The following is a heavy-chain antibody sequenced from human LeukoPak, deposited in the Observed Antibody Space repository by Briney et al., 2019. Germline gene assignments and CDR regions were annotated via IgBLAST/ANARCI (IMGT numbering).Heavy chain of an antibody. Sequence: SETLSLTCTVSGGSISSSSYYWGWIRPPPGRGLEWIGSIYYSGSTYYNPSLKSRVTISVDTSKNQFSLKLSSVTAADTAVYYCARRIGLVTPNAFDIWGQGTMVTVSS. CDR3: ARRIGLVTPNAFDI. CDR1: GGSISSSSYY. V-gene: IGHV4-39*01. J-gene: IGHJ3*02. CDR2: IYYSGST. D-gene: IGHD2-21*01.